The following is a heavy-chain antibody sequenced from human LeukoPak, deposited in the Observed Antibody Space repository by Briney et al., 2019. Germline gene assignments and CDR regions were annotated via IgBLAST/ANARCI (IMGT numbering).Heavy chain of an antibody. CDR3: ARHDYGNYPVFDY. Sequence: SETLSLTCTVSGGSISSYHWSWIRQPAGKGLEWIGRIHSSGSTTYNPSLKSRGTMSLDTSKNQSSLKLSSVTAADTAVYYCARHDYGNYPVFDYWGQGILVTVSA. D-gene: IGHD4-11*01. CDR1: GGSISSYH. CDR2: IHSSGST. J-gene: IGHJ4*02. V-gene: IGHV4-4*07.